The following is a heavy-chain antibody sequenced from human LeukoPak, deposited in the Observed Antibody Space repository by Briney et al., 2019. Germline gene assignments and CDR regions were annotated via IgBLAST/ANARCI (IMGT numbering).Heavy chain of an antibody. J-gene: IGHJ4*02. Sequence: SETLSLTCTVSGGSISSSSYYWGWIRQPPGKGLEWIGSIYYSGSTYYNPSLKSRVTISVDTSKNQFSLKLSSVTAADTAVYYCAIPERRGWEYYGSGSWVYWGQGTLVTVSS. D-gene: IGHD3-10*01. CDR3: AIPERRGWEYYGSGSWVY. CDR1: GGSISSSSYY. V-gene: IGHV4-39*01. CDR2: IYYSGST.